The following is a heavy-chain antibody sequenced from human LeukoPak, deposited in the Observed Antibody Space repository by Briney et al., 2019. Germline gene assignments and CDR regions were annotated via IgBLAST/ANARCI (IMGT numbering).Heavy chain of an antibody. Sequence: GGSLRLSCAASGFTFSSYSMNWVRQAPGKGLEWVSSISSSSSYIYYADSVKGRFTISRDNAKNSLYLQMNSLRAEDTAVYYCARSGGCSSTSCYYFQHWGQGTLVTVSS. CDR2: ISSSSSYI. CDR1: GFTFSSYS. J-gene: IGHJ1*01. CDR3: ARSGGCSSTSCYYFQH. V-gene: IGHV3-21*01. D-gene: IGHD2-2*01.